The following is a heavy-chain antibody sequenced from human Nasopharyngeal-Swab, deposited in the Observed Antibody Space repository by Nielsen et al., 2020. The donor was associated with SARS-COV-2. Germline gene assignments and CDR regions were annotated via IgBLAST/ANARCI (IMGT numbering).Heavy chain of an antibody. CDR2: INTKTGNP. CDR3: ARDVRFSSVDGTTYNGMDV. D-gene: IGHD6-19*01. Sequence: ASVEVSCKASGYTFNKYVLNWVRQAPGQGLEWMGWINTKTGNPTYAQGFTGRYVFSLDTSVSTAYLEISSLDAEDTAVYYCARDVRFSSVDGTTYNGMDVWGQGTTVTVSS. V-gene: IGHV7-4-1*02. J-gene: IGHJ6*02. CDR1: GYTFNKYV.